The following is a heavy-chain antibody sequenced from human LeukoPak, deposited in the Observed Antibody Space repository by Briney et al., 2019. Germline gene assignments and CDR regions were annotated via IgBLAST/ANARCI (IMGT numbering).Heavy chain of an antibody. CDR3: ARAYNSDY. V-gene: IGHV3-23*01. CDR1: GFTFSSYT. CDR2: IHNGGGTT. Sequence: PGGSLRLSCTASGFTFSSYTMNWVRQAPGKGLEWVSAIHNGGGTTSYADSVKGRFTISRDNSKNTLFLQMNSLRAEDTAVYYCARAYNSDYWGQGTLVTVSS. D-gene: IGHD1-1*01. J-gene: IGHJ4*02.